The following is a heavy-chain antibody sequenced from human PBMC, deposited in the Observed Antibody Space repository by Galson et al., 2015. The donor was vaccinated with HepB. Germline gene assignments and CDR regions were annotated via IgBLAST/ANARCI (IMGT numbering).Heavy chain of an antibody. CDR3: AKTKYEFSAVVTPTNYGMDV. J-gene: IGHJ6*02. CDR2: IIPILGIA. Sequence: SVKVSCKASGGTFSSYAISWVRQAPGQGLEWMGRIIPILGIANYAQKFQGRVTITADKSTSTAYMELSSLRSEDTAVYYCAKTKYEFSAVVTPTNYGMDVWGQGTTVTVSS. D-gene: IGHD4-23*01. CDR1: GGTFSSYA. V-gene: IGHV1-69*04.